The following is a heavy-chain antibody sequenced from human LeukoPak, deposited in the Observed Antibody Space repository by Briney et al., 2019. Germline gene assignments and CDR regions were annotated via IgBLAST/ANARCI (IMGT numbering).Heavy chain of an antibody. D-gene: IGHD3-16*01. V-gene: IGHV3-21*01. Sequence: GGSLRLSCAASGFTFSSYSMNWVRQAPGKGLEWVSCISSSSSYIYYADSVKGRFTISRDNSKNTLYLQMNSLRAEDTAVYYCAKVRWGSDNALDSWGQGTLVTASS. CDR2: ISSSSSYI. J-gene: IGHJ4*02. CDR1: GFTFSSYS. CDR3: AKVRWGSDNALDS.